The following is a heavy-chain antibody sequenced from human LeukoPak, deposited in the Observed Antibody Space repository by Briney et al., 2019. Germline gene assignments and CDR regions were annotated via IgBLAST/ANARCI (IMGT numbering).Heavy chain of an antibody. CDR2: ISSSGSTI. J-gene: IGHJ4*02. D-gene: IGHD3-22*01. V-gene: IGHV3-11*04. CDR3: AREYYDSSGYYYFDY. Sequence: GGSLRLSCAASGFTFSDYSMSWIRQAPGKGLEWVSYISSSGSTIYYADSVKGRFTISRDNAKNSLYLQMNSLRAEDTAVYYCAREYYDSSGYYYFDYWGQGTLVTVSS. CDR1: GFTFSDYS.